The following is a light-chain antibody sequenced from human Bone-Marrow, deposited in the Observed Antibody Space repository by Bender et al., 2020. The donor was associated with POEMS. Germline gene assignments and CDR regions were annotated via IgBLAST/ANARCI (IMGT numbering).Light chain of an antibody. CDR2: YHD. J-gene: IGLJ1*01. CDR3: AAWDHSLSAYV. V-gene: IGLV1-36*01. Sequence: QSVVTQPPSLSEAPRQRVTISCSGSSSNIGNHGVNWYQQLPGTAPKLLIYYHDLLTPGVSDRFSASKSGTSASLAISELQSEDEADYYCAAWDHSLSAYVFGTGTKVTVL. CDR1: SSNIGNHG.